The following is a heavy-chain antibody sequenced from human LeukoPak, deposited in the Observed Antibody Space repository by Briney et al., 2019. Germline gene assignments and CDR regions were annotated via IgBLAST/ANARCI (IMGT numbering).Heavy chain of an antibody. D-gene: IGHD2-2*01. CDR1: DHTFVSFG. Sequence: ASVKVSCKASDHTFVSFGIRWMRQAPGQGLEWMGGIIAYNGNAKIAQKFQGRVTMTTDTSTSTAYMELSSLRSEATSVYDCATEYPEGYAFDIWGQGTMVTVSS. CDR2: IIAYNGNA. CDR3: ATEYPEGYAFDI. J-gene: IGHJ3*02. V-gene: IGHV1-18*01.